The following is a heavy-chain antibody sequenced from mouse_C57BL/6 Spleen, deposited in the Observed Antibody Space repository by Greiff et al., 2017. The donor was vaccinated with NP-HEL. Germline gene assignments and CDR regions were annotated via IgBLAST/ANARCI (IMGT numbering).Heavy chain of an antibody. CDR3: ARITTVVATEDYFDY. Sequence: EVTLVESGGGLVKPGGSLKLSCAASGFTFSSYTMSWVRQTPEKRLEWVATLSGGGGNTYYPDSVKGRFTISRDNAKNTLYLQMSSLRSEDTALYYCARITTVVATEDYFDYWGQGTTLTVSS. J-gene: IGHJ2*01. CDR1: GFTFSSYT. D-gene: IGHD1-1*01. CDR2: LSGGGGNT. V-gene: IGHV5-9*01.